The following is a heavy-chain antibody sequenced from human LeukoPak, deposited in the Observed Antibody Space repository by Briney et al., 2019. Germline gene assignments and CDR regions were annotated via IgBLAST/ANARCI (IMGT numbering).Heavy chain of an antibody. CDR3: AREYGADSGYDWDFDY. D-gene: IGHD5-12*01. V-gene: IGHV4-4*07. Sequence: KPSETLSLTCTVSGGSISSYYWSWIRQPAGKGLEWIGRIYTSGSTNYNPSLKSRVTMSVDTSKNQFCQKLSPVTAADTAVYYCAREYGADSGYDWDFDYWGQGTLVTVSS. CDR1: GGSISSYY. J-gene: IGHJ4*02. CDR2: IYTSGST.